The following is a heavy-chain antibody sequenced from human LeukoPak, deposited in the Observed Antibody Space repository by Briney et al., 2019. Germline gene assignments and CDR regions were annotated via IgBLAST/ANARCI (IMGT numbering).Heavy chain of an antibody. V-gene: IGHV4-30-2*01. Sequence: PSETLSLTCAVSGGSISSGGYSWSWIRQPPGKGLEWIGYIYHSGSTYYNPSLKSRVTISVDRSKNQFSLKLSSVPAADTAVYYCATLGEYYDTSGYYYNWGQGTLVTVSS. CDR3: ATLGEYYDTSGYYYN. J-gene: IGHJ4*02. D-gene: IGHD3-22*01. CDR2: IYHSGST. CDR1: GGSISSGGYS.